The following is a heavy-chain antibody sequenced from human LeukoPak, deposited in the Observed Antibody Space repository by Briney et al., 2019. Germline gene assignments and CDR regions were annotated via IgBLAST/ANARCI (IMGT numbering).Heavy chain of an antibody. CDR2: INGDGSDT. J-gene: IGHJ6*04. D-gene: IGHD1-14*01. CDR3: AYNIRGSFHVFV. V-gene: IGHV3-74*01. Sequence: GGSLSLSSAGSGFTFSHMRMESLRHAPGKGLVWVSRINGDGSDTGYADSVKGRFTISRDNAKNTLYLQMNSLRDEDTAVYYFAYNIRGSFHVFVWGKGTTVTVSS. CDR1: GFTFSHMR.